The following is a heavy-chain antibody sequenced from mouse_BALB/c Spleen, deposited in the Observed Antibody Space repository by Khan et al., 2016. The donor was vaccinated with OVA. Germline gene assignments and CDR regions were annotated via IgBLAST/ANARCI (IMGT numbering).Heavy chain of an antibody. J-gene: IGHJ3*01. CDR1: GFTFSTFA. D-gene: IGHD1-1*01. Sequence: EVELVESGGDLVKPGGSLKLSCAASGFTFSTFAMSWVRQTPDKRLEWVATISTGGDSIYCPDSVKGRFTVSRDDAKNTLYLQMSSLRSEDTAMYYCARHNYGPFAYWGQGTLVTVSA. CDR2: ISTGGDSI. CDR3: ARHNYGPFAY. V-gene: IGHV5-6*01.